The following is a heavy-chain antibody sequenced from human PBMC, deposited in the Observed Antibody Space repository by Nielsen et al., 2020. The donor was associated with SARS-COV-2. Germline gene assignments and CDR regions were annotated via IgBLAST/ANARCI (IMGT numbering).Heavy chain of an antibody. CDR1: GYSFTSYW. CDR2: IYPGDSDN. V-gene: IGHV5-51*01. D-gene: IGHD2-2*01. Sequence: GESLKISCKGSGYSFTSYWIGWVRQMPGKGLEWMGIIYPGDSDNRYSPSFQGQVTISADKSISTAYLQWSSLKASDTAMYYCARSRGVVPEEDYYYYMDVWGKGTTVTVSS. J-gene: IGHJ6*03. CDR3: ARSRGVVPEEDYYYYMDV.